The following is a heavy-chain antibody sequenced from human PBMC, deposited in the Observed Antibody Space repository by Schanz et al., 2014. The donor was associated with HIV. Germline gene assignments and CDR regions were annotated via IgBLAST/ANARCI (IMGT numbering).Heavy chain of an antibody. J-gene: IGHJ6*02. CDR1: GFTFSSYA. Sequence: EVQLLESGGGLVQPGGSLRLSCAASGFTFSSYAMSWVRQAPGKGLEWVSGISGSGGRTYYADSVKGRFTISRDNSKNTLYLQMNSLRAEDTAVYFCARERWGGNIASHYYAMDVWGQGTTVTVSS. CDR3: ARERWGGNIASHYYAMDV. V-gene: IGHV3-23*01. CDR2: ISGSGGRT. D-gene: IGHD2-15*01.